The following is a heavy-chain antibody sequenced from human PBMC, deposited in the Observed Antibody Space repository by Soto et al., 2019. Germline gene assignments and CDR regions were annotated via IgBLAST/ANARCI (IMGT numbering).Heavy chain of an antibody. CDR1: GFTFSSYW. Sequence: EVQLVESGGGLVQPGGSLRLSCAASGFTFSSYWMSWVRQAPGKGLEWVANIKQDGSEKYYVASVKGRFTISRDNAKNSLYLQMNSLRAEDTAVYYCARDQGPIAGLSPHFDYWGQGTLVTVSS. CDR3: ARDQGPIAGLSPHFDY. J-gene: IGHJ4*02. CDR2: IKQDGSEK. V-gene: IGHV3-7*01. D-gene: IGHD6-13*01.